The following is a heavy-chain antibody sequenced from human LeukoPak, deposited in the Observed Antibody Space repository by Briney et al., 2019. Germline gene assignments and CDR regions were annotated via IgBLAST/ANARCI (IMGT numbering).Heavy chain of an antibody. Sequence: PGGSLRLPCAASGFTVSSNYMSWVRQAPGKGLEWVSVIYSGGSTYYADSVKGRFTISRDNSKNTLYLQMNSLRAEDTAVYYCASGGILTGYAFDIWGQGTMVTVSS. V-gene: IGHV3-66*01. J-gene: IGHJ3*02. CDR2: IYSGGST. D-gene: IGHD3-9*01. CDR1: GFTVSSNY. CDR3: ASGGILTGYAFDI.